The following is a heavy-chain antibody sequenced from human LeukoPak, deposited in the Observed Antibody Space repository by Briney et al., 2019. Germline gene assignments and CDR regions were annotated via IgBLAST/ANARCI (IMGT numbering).Heavy chain of an antibody. V-gene: IGHV1-2*02. CDR3: VRDGYCSRSNCLWAGWFDP. Sequence: GASVKVSCKASGYIFTAYFIHWVRQAPGQGLEWMGWINPNNGDTKYAQKFQGRITMTRDSSLSTAYMGLSSLRSDDTAVYYCVRDGYCSRSNCLWAGWFDPWGQGTLLTVSS. J-gene: IGHJ5*02. D-gene: IGHD2-2*01. CDR1: GYIFTAYF. CDR2: INPNNGDT.